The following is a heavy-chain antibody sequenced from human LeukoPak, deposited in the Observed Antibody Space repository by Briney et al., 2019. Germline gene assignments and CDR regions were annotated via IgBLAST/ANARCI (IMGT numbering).Heavy chain of an antibody. CDR2: IKESGSEK. D-gene: IGHD2-15*01. CDR3: ARGWGERGKCRGGTCNNPQFDY. Sequence: GGSLRLFCAASGFTFEYYWMMCLGQAPGKGVVWLANIKESGSEKYYVDSVKGRFTISRDNAKNSLYLQMNSLRVEDTAVYYCARGWGERGKCRGGTCNNPQFDYWGRGTLVTVSS. V-gene: IGHV3-7*01. J-gene: IGHJ4*02. CDR1: GFTFEYYW.